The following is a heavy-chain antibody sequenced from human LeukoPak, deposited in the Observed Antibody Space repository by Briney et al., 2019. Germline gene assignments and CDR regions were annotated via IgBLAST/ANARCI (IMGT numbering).Heavy chain of an antibody. J-gene: IGHJ5*02. V-gene: IGHV4-4*07. CDR1: GGSISSYY. CDR3: AREDSSSWPNHEKHYNWFDP. CDR2: IYTSGST. D-gene: IGHD6-13*01. Sequence: SETLSLTCTVSGGSISSYYWSWIRQPAGKGLEWIGRIYTSGSTNYNPSLKSRVTMSVDTSKNQFSLKLSSVTAADTAVYYCAREDSSSWPNHEKHYNWFDPWGQGTLVTVSS.